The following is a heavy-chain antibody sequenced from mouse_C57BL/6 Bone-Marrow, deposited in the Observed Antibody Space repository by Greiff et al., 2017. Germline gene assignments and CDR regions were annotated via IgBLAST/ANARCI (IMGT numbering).Heavy chain of an antibody. CDR2: IYPGDGYT. J-gene: IGHJ3*01. V-gene: IGHV1-63*01. CDR1: GYTFTNYW. Sequence: QVHVKQSGAELVRPGTSVKMSCKASGYTFTNYWIGWAKQRPGHGLEWIGDIYPGDGYTYYNEKFKGKATLTADKSSSTAYMQVSSLTSEDSAIYYCARAGAWAGFAYWGQGTLVTVSA. D-gene: IGHD4-1*01. CDR3: ARAGAWAGFAY.